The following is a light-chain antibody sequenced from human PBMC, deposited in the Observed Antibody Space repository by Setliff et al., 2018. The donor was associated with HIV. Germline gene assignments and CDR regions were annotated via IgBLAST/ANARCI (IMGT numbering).Light chain of an antibody. J-gene: IGLJ1*01. CDR3: CSNTGSNTYV. V-gene: IGLV2-23*01. CDR1: SGDVGRYNL. Sequence: QSALTKPASVSGSPGQSITISCTGTSGDVGRYNLFSWYQQQPGKPPKLMIYQASKRPSGVSNRFSGSKSGNTASLTISGLQAEDEADYYCCSNTGSNTYVFGTGTKVTVL. CDR2: QAS.